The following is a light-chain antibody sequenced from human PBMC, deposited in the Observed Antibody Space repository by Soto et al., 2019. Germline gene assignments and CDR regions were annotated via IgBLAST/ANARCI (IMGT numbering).Light chain of an antibody. V-gene: IGKV3-20*01. J-gene: IGKJ2*01. CDR1: QSVSSRN. CDR3: LRYGDSPPAYT. Sequence: EIVLTQSPGTVSLSPGERATLSCRASQSVSSRNLAWYRQKPGQAPSLLIFGASNRATGIPDRFSGSGCGTDFSLTISRLEPEDCAVYYCLRYGDSPPAYTFGQGTKLEIK. CDR2: GAS.